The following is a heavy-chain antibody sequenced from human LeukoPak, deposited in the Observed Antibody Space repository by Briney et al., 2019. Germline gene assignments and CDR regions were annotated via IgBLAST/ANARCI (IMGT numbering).Heavy chain of an antibody. CDR2: FDPEDGET. Sequence: ASVKVSCKVSGYTLTELPMHWVRQAPGKGLEWMGGFDPEDGETIYAQKFQGRVTMTRDTSISTAYMELSRLRSDDTAVYYCARVRNDYDSSGYWLFDYWGQGTLVTVSS. CDR3: ARVRNDYDSSGYWLFDY. J-gene: IGHJ4*02. CDR1: GYTLTELP. D-gene: IGHD3-22*01. V-gene: IGHV1-24*01.